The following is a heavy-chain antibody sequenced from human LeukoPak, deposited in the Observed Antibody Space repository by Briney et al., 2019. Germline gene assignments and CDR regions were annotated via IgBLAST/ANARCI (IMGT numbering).Heavy chain of an antibody. Sequence: GGSLRLSCAASGFTFSSYWMSWVRQAPGKGLEWVANIKQDGSEKYYVDSVKGRFTISRDNAKNSLYLQMNSLRAEDTAVYYCASCIAAAGTSSDDAFDIWGQGTVVTVSS. CDR2: IKQDGSEK. CDR1: GFTFSSYW. CDR3: ASCIAAAGTSSDDAFDI. J-gene: IGHJ3*02. V-gene: IGHV3-7*01. D-gene: IGHD6-13*01.